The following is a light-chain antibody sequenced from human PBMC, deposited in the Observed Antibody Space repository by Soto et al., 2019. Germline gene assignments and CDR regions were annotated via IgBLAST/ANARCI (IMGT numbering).Light chain of an antibody. J-gene: IGLJ2*01. CDR3: SSYTSSSTRVV. Sequence: QSVLTQPASVSGSPGQSITISCTGTSSDVGGYNYVSWYQQHPGKAPKLIIYDVSNRPSGVSNRFSGSKSGNTASLTISGVQAEDEADYYCSSYTSSSTRVVFGGGTQLTVL. CDR1: SSDVGGYNY. CDR2: DVS. V-gene: IGLV2-14*01.